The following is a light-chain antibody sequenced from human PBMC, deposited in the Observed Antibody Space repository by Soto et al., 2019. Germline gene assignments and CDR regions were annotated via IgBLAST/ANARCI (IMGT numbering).Light chain of an antibody. V-gene: IGKV1-5*01. CDR2: DAS. Sequence: DIQMTQSPSTLSASVGDRVTITCRASQGISSWLAWYQQKPGKAPKILIYDASSLESGVPSRFSSSGSGTEFTLTISRLQPDDFETYYCQQYNSYPITFGQGTRLEIK. J-gene: IGKJ5*01. CDR3: QQYNSYPIT. CDR1: QGISSW.